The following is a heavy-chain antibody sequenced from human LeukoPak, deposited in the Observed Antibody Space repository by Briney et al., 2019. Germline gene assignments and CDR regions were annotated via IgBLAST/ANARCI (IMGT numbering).Heavy chain of an antibody. J-gene: IGHJ4*02. D-gene: IGHD3-22*01. CDR3: ATRTYYYDSSGYYLSYFDY. V-gene: IGHV4-31*03. CDR1: GGSISSGGYY. CDR2: IYYSGST. Sequence: SETLSLTCTASGGSISSGGYYWSWIRQHPGKGLEWIGYIYYSGSTYYNPSLKSRVTISVDTSKNQFSLKLSSVTAADTAVYYCATRTYYYDSSGYYLSYFDYWGQGTLVTVSS.